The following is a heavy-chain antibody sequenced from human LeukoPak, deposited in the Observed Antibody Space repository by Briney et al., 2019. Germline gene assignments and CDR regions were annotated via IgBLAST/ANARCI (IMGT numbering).Heavy chain of an antibody. CDR3: ARGVGCSGGSCYFPWFDP. J-gene: IGHJ5*02. Sequence: SETLSLTCTVSGGSISSGGYSWSWIRQPPGKGLEWIGYIYYSGSTYYNPSLKSRVTISVDTSKNQFSLKLSSVTAADTAVYYCARGVGCSGGSCYFPWFDPWGQGTLVTVSS. D-gene: IGHD2-15*01. CDR2: IYYSGST. CDR1: GGSISSGGYS. V-gene: IGHV4-30-4*07.